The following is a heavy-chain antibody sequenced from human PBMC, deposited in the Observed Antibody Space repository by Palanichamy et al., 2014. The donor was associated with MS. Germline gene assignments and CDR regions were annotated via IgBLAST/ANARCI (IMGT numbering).Heavy chain of an antibody. CDR2: ISASGGST. V-gene: IGHV3-23*01. Sequence: EVQLLEPGGALVQPGGSLRLSCAASGFTFSSYAMSWVRQAPGKGLEWVSTISASGGSTYYADSVKGRFTISRDNSKNTLYLRMNSLRADDTATYYCAKRSPFDYWGLGTLVTVSS. CDR3: AKRSPFDY. J-gene: IGHJ4*02. CDR1: GFTFSSYA.